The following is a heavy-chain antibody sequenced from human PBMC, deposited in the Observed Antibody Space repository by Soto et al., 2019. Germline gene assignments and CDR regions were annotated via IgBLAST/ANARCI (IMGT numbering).Heavy chain of an antibody. CDR1: GYTFTGYY. J-gene: IGHJ4*02. V-gene: IGHV1-2*02. CDR3: ARDQPLEMATIAFDY. D-gene: IGHD5-12*01. CDR2: INPNSGGT. Sequence: ASVKVSCKASGYTFTGYYMHWVRQAPGQGLEWMVCINPNSGGTNHAQKFQGRVTMTRDTSISTAYMELSRLRSDDTAVYYCARDQPLEMATIAFDYWGQGTLVTVSS.